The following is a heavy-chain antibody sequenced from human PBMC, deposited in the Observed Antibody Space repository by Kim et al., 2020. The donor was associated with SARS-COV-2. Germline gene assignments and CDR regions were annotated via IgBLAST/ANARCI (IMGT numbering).Heavy chain of an antibody. V-gene: IGHV4-4*02. CDR1: GGSIRSSNW. J-gene: IGHJ5*02. CDR2: IDHSGST. Sequence: SETLSLTCAVSGGSIRSSNWWSWVRQPPGKGLEWIGAIDHSGSTNYNSSLKSRLTIEVDKAKNQFSLKLRSVTAADTAVYYCARGVSSAWTLRDYYDPWSQGTLVTVSS. CDR3: ARGVSSAWTLRDYYDP. D-gene: IGHD6-19*01.